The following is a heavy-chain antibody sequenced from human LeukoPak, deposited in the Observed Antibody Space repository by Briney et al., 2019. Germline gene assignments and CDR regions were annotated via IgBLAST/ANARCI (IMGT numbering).Heavy chain of an antibody. CDR2: ISSSSSYI. CDR3: AREENSSGWYGRNYYYYGMDV. D-gene: IGHD6-19*01. CDR1: GFTFSSYS. Sequence: SGGSLRLSCAASGFTFSSYSMNWVRQAPGKGLEWVSSISSSSSYIYYADSVKGRFTISIDNAKNSLYLQMNSLRAEDTAVYYCAREENSSGWYGRNYYYYGMDVWGQGTTVTVSS. V-gene: IGHV3-21*01. J-gene: IGHJ6*02.